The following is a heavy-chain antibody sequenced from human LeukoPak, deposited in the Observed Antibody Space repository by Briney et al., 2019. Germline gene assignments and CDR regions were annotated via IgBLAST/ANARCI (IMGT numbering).Heavy chain of an antibody. CDR1: GGSISSYY. D-gene: IGHD3-10*01. CDR2: IYYSGST. V-gene: IGHV4-59*08. Sequence: PSETLSLTCTVSGGSISSYYWSWIRQPPGKGLEWIGYIYYSGSTNYNPSLKSRVTISVDTSKNQFSLKLSSVTAADTAVYYCASSSQLWFGEEDWFDPWGQGTLVTVSS. J-gene: IGHJ5*02. CDR3: ASSSQLWFGEEDWFDP.